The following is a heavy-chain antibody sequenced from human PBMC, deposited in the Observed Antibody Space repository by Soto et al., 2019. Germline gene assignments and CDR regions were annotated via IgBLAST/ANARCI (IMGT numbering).Heavy chain of an antibody. J-gene: IGHJ4*02. V-gene: IGHV4-34*01. D-gene: IGHD5-18*01. CDR3: ARRYSYGYRFDY. CDR1: GGSFSGYY. CDR2: INHSGST. Sequence: SSETLSLTCAVYGGSFSGYYWSWIRQPPGKGLEWIGEINHSGSTNYNPSLKSRVTISVDTSKNQFSLKLSSVTAADTAVYYCARRYSYGYRFDYWGQGTLVTVSS.